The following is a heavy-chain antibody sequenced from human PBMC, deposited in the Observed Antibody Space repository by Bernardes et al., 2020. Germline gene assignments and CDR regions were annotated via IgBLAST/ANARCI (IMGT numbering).Heavy chain of an antibody. V-gene: IGHV4-59*01. D-gene: IGHD2-15*01. CDR3: ARYASKRVDWYFDL. CDR1: GGSINNYY. CDR2: IYYTGST. Sequence: SETLSLTCTVSGGSINNYYWSWIRQPPGKGLEWIGYIYYTGSTNYNPSLKSRVTISVDTSKSQFSLRLSSVTAADTAVYYCARYASKRVDWYFDLWGRGTLVTVSS. J-gene: IGHJ2*01.